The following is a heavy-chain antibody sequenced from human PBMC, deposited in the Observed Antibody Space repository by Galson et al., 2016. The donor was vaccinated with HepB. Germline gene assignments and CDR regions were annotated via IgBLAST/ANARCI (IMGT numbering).Heavy chain of an antibody. V-gene: IGHV6-1*01. CDR3: ARDPPVSNSIFDM. CDR2: TYYRSKWYT. D-gene: IGHD4-23*01. J-gene: IGHJ3*02. Sequence: CAISGDSVSSNSSAWNWIRQSPSRGLEWLGRTYYRSKWYTDYAVSVKSRITVNPDTSKNQFSLQLNSVTHEDTAVYYCARDPPVSNSIFDMWGQGTMVTVSS. CDR1: GDSVSSNSSA.